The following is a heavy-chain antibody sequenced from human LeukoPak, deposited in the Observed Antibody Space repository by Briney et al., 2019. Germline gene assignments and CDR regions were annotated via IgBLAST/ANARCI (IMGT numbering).Heavy chain of an antibody. CDR2: IHYSGST. J-gene: IGHJ6*03. Sequence: SETLSLTCTDSGGSINSYYWSWIRQPPGKGLEWIGYIHYSGSTNYNPSLKSRVTISVDTSKNHFSLKLSSVTAADTAVYYCARTTEGGYTYGYFYYYYMDVWGKGTTVTISS. CDR3: ARTTEGGYTYGYFYYYYMDV. V-gene: IGHV4-59*01. D-gene: IGHD5-18*01. CDR1: GGSINSYY.